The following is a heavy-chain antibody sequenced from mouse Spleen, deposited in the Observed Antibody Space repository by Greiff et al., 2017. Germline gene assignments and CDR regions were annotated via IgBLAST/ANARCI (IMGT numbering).Heavy chain of an antibody. CDR2: ISSGGSYT. CDR1: GFTFSSYA. Sequence: EVKLMESGGGLVKPGGSLKLSCAASGFTFSSYAMSWVRQTPEKRLEWVATISSGGSYTYYPDSVKGRFTISRDNAKNTLYLQMSSLRSEDTAMYYCASLTGTYFDYWGQGTTLTVSS. D-gene: IGHD4-1*01. J-gene: IGHJ2*01. CDR3: ASLTGTYFDY. V-gene: IGHV5-9-1*01.